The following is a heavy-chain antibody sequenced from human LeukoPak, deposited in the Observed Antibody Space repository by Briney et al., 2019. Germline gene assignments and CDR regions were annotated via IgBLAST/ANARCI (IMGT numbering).Heavy chain of an antibody. CDR1: GFTFSSYS. V-gene: IGHV3-21*01. J-gene: IGHJ6*03. Sequence: GGSLRLSCAASGFTFSSYSMNWVRQAPGKGLEWVSSISSSSSYIYYADSVKGRFTISRDNAKNSLYLQMNSLRAEDTAVYYCARDFGVAGTPGIYYYYYYMDVWGKGTTVTVSS. CDR3: ARDFGVAGTPGIYYYYYYMDV. D-gene: IGHD6-19*01. CDR2: ISSSSSYI.